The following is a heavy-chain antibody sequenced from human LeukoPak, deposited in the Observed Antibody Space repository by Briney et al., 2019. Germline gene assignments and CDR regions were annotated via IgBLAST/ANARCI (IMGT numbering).Heavy chain of an antibody. CDR1: GYTFTSYG. V-gene: IGHV1-18*01. Sequence: ASVKVSCKASGYTFTSYGISWVRQAPGQGLEWMGWISAYNGNTNYAQKLQGRVTMTTDTSTSTAYMELRSLRSDDTAVYYCARDKGGYSYGRHFDYWGQGTLVTASS. J-gene: IGHJ4*02. CDR3: ARDKGGYSYGRHFDY. D-gene: IGHD5-18*01. CDR2: ISAYNGNT.